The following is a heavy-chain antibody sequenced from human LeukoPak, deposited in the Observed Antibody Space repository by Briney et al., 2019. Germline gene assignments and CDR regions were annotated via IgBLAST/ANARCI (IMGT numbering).Heavy chain of an antibody. CDR2: INWNGGST. CDR3: AKRGVI. CDR1: GFTFDDYD. V-gene: IGHV3-20*04. J-gene: IGHJ3*02. Sequence: PGGSLRLSCAASGFTFDDYDMNWVRQAPGKGLEWVSRINWNGGSTGYADSVKGRFIISRDNSKNTLYLQMNSLRAEDTAVYYCAKRGVIWGQGTMVTVSS. D-gene: IGHD3-10*01.